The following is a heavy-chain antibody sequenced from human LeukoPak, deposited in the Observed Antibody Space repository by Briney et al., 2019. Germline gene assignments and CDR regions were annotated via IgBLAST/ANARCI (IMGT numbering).Heavy chain of an antibody. J-gene: IGHJ4*02. CDR2: IQYDGSNK. CDR3: AESSSRLDTSSFEY. CDR1: GVTSSSDG. Sequence: GGSLRLSCAASGVTSSSDGIHWGRQAPGKGLEWVTFIQYDGSNKYADSVKGRFTISRQNSKNVLYLQINSLRAEDPALHYSAESSSRLDTSSFEYWGQGTLVTVSS. D-gene: IGHD5-18*01. V-gene: IGHV3-30*02.